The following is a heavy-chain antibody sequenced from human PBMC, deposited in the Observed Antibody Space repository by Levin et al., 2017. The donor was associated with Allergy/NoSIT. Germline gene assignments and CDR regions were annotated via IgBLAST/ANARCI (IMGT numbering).Heavy chain of an antibody. CDR1: GFTFYNYV. D-gene: IGHD3-10*01. CDR3: AKAKSHLDYYGSGSYDF. Sequence: PGGSLRLSCAASGFTFYNYVMNWVRQSPGKGLEWVSGISSSGGSTYYADSVKGRFTISRDNSKNTLYLQINSLRAEDTAVYYCAKAKSHLDYYGSGSYDFWGQGTLVTDSS. CDR2: ISSSGGST. V-gene: IGHV3-23*01. J-gene: IGHJ4*02.